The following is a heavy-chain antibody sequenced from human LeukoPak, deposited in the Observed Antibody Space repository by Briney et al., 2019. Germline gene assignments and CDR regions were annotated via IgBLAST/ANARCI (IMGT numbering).Heavy chain of an antibody. D-gene: IGHD2-8*01. Sequence: GGSLRLSCAASGFPFISYSMTWLRQTPSKKLHGVSAISCSGDTTYYSDFVNARFTISRDNSKNTLFLQMNSMRVEDAAMYYCAKTNGYFDQWGQGTLVAVSS. V-gene: IGHV3-23*01. J-gene: IGHJ4*02. CDR1: GFPFISYS. CDR2: ISCSGDTT. CDR3: AKTNGYFDQ.